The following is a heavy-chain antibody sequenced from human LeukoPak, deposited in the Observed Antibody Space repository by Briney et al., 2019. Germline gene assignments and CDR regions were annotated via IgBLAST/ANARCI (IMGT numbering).Heavy chain of an antibody. J-gene: IGHJ4*02. CDR2: IIPIFGTA. Sequence: GASVKVSCKASGGTFSSYAISWVRQAPGQGLEWMGGIIPIFGTANYAQKFQGIVTITTDASTSTAYMELSSLRAEDTAVYYCARGGYYYDSSGYYHFDYWGQGTLVTVSS. CDR3: ARGGYYYDSSGYYHFDY. CDR1: GGTFSSYA. V-gene: IGHV1-69*05. D-gene: IGHD3-22*01.